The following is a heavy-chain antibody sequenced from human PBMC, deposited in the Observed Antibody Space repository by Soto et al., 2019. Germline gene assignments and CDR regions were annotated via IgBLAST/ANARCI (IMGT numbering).Heavy chain of an antibody. J-gene: IGHJ4*02. V-gene: IGHV1-46*03. Sequence: ASVKVSCKASGYTFTSYYMHWVRHAPGQGLEWMGIINPSGGSTSCAQKFQGRVTMTRDTSTSTVYMELSSLRSEDTAVYYCARGPVNIVATKYPPLDYWGQGTLVTVSS. CDR1: GYTFTSYY. D-gene: IGHD5-12*01. CDR2: INPSGGST. CDR3: ARGPVNIVATKYPPLDY.